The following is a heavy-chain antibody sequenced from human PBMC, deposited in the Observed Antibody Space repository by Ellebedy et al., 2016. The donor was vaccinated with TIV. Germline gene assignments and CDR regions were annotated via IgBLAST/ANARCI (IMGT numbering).Heavy chain of an antibody. J-gene: IGHJ6*02. D-gene: IGHD5-12*01. V-gene: IGHV3-9*01. CDR1: GFAFGDYA. Sequence: GGSLRLXCAASGFAFGDYAMHWVRQSPGKGLEWVAGISWHSGSVDYADSVKGRFTISRDNAKSTLYLQMNNLRAEDTAVYYCAKVAVATIRHGMDVWGQGTTVTVSS. CDR3: AKVAVATIRHGMDV. CDR2: ISWHSGSV.